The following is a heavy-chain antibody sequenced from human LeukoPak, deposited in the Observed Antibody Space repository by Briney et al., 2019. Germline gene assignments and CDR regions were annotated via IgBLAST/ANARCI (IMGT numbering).Heavy chain of an antibody. V-gene: IGHV3-23*01. D-gene: IGHD2-21*02. J-gene: IGHJ4*02. CDR3: AKDQRNSIVVVTAVFDY. Sequence: GGSLRLSCAASGFTFSSYAMSWVRQASGKGLEWVSAISGSGGSTYYADSVKGRFTISRDNSKNTLYLQMNSLRAEDTAVYYCAKDQRNSIVVVTAVFDYWGQGTLVTVSS. CDR1: GFTFSSYA. CDR2: ISGSGGST.